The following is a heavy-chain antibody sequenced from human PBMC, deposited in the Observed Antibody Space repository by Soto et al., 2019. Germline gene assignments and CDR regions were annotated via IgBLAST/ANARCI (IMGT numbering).Heavy chain of an antibody. CDR2: IYPGDSDT. V-gene: IGHV5-51*01. CDR3: ARLPRTATVSYYYYAMDV. J-gene: IGHJ6*02. CDR1: GYXFTSYW. D-gene: IGHD5-18*01. Sequence: PGESLXISCKGSGYXFTSYWIGWVRQMPGKGLEWMGIIYPGDSDTRYRPSFQGQVTISADKSISTAYLQWSSLKASDTAMYYCARLPRTATVSYYYYAMDVWGQGTTVTLSS.